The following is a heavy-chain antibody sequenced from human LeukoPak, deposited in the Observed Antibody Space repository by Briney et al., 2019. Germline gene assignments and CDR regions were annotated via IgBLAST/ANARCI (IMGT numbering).Heavy chain of an antibody. D-gene: IGHD5-24*01. Sequence: PAGSLRLSCAAPGFAFSDNSMAWVRQAPGKGLEWVANIKQDGSDSYYVDSVRGRFTISRDNARNSLFLQLNSLRAEDTAVYYCANLWEMGYWGQGTRVTVSS. V-gene: IGHV3-7*01. CDR1: GFAFSDNS. CDR2: IKQDGSDS. J-gene: IGHJ4*02. CDR3: ANLWEMGY.